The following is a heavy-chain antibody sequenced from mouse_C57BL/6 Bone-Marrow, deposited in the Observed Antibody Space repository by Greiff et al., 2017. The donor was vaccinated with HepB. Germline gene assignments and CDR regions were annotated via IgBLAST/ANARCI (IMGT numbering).Heavy chain of an antibody. D-gene: IGHD2-5*01. CDR2: FHPYNDDT. J-gene: IGHJ4*01. CDR1: GYTFTTYP. V-gene: IGHV1-47*01. CDR3: ARGSNYDYTMAY. Sequence: VKLQESGAELVKPGASVKMSCKASGYTFTTYPIEWMKQNHGKSLEWIGNFHPYNDDTNYNEKFKGKATLTEEKSSSTVYLELSRLTSDDSAVYYCARGSNYDYTMAYWGQGTSVTVSS.